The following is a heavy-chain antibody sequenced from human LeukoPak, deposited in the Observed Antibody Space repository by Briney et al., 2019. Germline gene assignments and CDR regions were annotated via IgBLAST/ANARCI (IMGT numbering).Heavy chain of an antibody. CDR1: GYTFTSYD. V-gene: IGHV1-8*01. Sequence: ASVKVSCKASGYTFTSYDINWVRQATGQGLEWMGWMNPNSGNTGYAQKFQGRVTMTRNTSISTAYMELSSLRSEDTAVYYCARVRRVYYYYGMDVWSQGTTVTVSS. J-gene: IGHJ6*02. CDR2: MNPNSGNT. CDR3: ARVRRVYYYYGMDV.